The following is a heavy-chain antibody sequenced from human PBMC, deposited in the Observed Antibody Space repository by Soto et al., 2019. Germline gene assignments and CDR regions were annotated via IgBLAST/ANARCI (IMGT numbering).Heavy chain of an antibody. CDR1: SDSISSYY. J-gene: IGHJ4*02. CDR3: ARAVGDPLYYLDY. Sequence: QVQLQESGPGLVRPSETLSLTCTVSSDSISSYYWFWIRQSPGKGLEWIGYTDYSGNTNYNPSPKSRVTISGDTSKNQSSLRLSSVTAADTAVYYCARAVGDPLYYLDYWGQGTLVTVSS. V-gene: IGHV4-59*08. D-gene: IGHD6-19*01. CDR2: TDYSGNT.